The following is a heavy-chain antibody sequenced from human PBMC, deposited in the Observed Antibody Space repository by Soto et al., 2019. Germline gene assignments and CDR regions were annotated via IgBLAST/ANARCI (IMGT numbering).Heavy chain of an antibody. Sequence: ASLKVSCKASGYTLTSYGISWVRQAPGQGLEWMGWISAYNGNTNYAQKLQGRVTMTTDTSTSTAYVELRSLRSDDTAVYYCARTEWLLTPRDYYYGMDVWGQGTTVTVSS. J-gene: IGHJ6*02. D-gene: IGHD3-3*01. CDR3: ARTEWLLTPRDYYYGMDV. V-gene: IGHV1-18*01. CDR2: ISAYNGNT. CDR1: GYTLTSYG.